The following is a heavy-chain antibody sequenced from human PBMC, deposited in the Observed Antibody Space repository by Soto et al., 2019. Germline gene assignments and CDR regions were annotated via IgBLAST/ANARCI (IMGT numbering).Heavy chain of an antibody. V-gene: IGHV4-31*03. D-gene: IGHD3-22*01. CDR1: GGSISSGVYS. CDR3: ASLASYYYDSSGSEGWFDP. Sequence: SETLSLTCTVSGGSISSGVYSWSWIRQHPGKGLEWIGYIYYSGSTYYNPSLKSRVTISVDTSKNQFSLKLSSVTAADTAVYYCASLASYYYDSSGSEGWFDPWGQGTLVTVSS. CDR2: IYYSGST. J-gene: IGHJ5*02.